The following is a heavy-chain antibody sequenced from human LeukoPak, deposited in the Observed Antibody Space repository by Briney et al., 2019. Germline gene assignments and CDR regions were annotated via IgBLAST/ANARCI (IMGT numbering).Heavy chain of an antibody. D-gene: IGHD3-10*01. CDR1: GGTFSSYA. CDR3: AREGSVGSFYVY. J-gene: IGHJ4*02. Sequence: SVKVSCKASGGTFSSYAISWVRQAPGQGLEWMGRIIPILGIANYAQKFQGRVTITADKSTSTAYMELSSLRSEDTAVYYRAREGSVGSFYVYWGQGTLVTVSS. V-gene: IGHV1-69*04. CDR2: IIPILGIA.